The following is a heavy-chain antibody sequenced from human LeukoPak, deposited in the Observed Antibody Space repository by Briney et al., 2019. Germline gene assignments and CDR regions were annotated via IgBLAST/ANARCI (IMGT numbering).Heavy chain of an antibody. J-gene: IGHJ4*02. Sequence: PSETRSLTCAVSGYSISSGYYWGWIRQPPGKGLDWIGSIYHSGSSYYNPSLKSRVTISVDTSKNQFSLNLSSVTAADTAVYYCASWSSGYYTYDYWGQGTLVTVSS. CDR2: IYHSGSS. CDR3: ASWSSGYYTYDY. V-gene: IGHV4-38-2*01. D-gene: IGHD3-3*01. CDR1: GYSISSGYY.